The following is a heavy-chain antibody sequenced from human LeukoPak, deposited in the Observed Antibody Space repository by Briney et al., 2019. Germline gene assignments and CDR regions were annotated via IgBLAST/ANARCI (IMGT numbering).Heavy chain of an antibody. CDR3: AKDRIAARPGYYFDY. V-gene: IGHV3-23*01. CDR2: ISGSGGST. CDR1: GFTFSSYA. D-gene: IGHD6-6*01. Sequence: PGGSLRLSCAASGFTFSSYAMSWVRQAPGKGLEWVSAISGSGGSTYYADSVKGRFTISRDNSKNTLYLQMDSLRAEDTAVYYCAKDRIAARPGYYFDYWGQGTLVTVSS. J-gene: IGHJ4*02.